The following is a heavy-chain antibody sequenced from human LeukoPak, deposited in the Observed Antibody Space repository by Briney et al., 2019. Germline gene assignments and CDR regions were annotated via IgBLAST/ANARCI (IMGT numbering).Heavy chain of an antibody. D-gene: IGHD5-18*01. CDR3: ARDHGYSYDS. CDR1: GFTFSRYW. CDR2: INTDGSST. V-gene: IGHV3-74*01. J-gene: IGHJ4*02. Sequence: PGGSLRLSCAASGFTFSRYWMHWVRQAPGKGLVWVSRINTDGSSTNYADSVKGRFTISRDNTKNTLYLQMKSLRAEDTAMYYCARDHGYSYDSWGQGTLVTVSS.